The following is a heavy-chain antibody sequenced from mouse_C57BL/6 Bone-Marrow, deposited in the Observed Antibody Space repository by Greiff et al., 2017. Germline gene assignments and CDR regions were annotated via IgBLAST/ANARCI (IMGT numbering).Heavy chain of an antibody. J-gene: IGHJ4*01. Sequence: QVQLQQPGAELVMPGASVKLSCKASGYTFTSYWMYWVKQRPGQGLEWIGEIDPSDSYTNYNQKFKGKSTLTVDKSSSTAYMQLSSLTSEDSAVYYCAGDSSGYVGAMDYWGQGTSVTVSS. CDR2: IDPSDSYT. V-gene: IGHV1-69*01. D-gene: IGHD3-2*02. CDR3: AGDSSGYVGAMDY. CDR1: GYTFTSYW.